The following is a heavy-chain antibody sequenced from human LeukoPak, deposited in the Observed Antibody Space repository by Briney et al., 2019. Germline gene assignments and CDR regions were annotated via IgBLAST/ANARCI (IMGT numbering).Heavy chain of an antibody. CDR2: ISYDGSNK. J-gene: IGHJ4*02. V-gene: IGHV3-30*01. D-gene: IGHD3-22*01. Sequence: GGSLRLSCAASGFTFSSYAMHWVRQAPGKGLEWVAVISYDGSNKYYADPVKGRFTISRDNSKNTLYLQMNSLRAEDTAVYYCARDQAAYDSSGYYDYWGQGTLVTVSS. CDR1: GFTFSSYA. CDR3: ARDQAAYDSSGYYDY.